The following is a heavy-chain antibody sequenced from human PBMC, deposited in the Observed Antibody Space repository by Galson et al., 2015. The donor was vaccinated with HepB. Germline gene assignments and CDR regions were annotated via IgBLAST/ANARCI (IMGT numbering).Heavy chain of an antibody. V-gene: IGHV3-74*01. J-gene: IGHJ4*02. D-gene: IGHD6-19*01. CDR1: GFTFSSYW. CDR3: ARHSGWYGQGDY. CDR2: INSDGSST. Sequence: SLRLSCAASGFTFSSYWMHWVRQAPGKGLVWVSRINSDGSSTSYADSVKGRFTISRDNAKNTLYLQMNSLRAEDTAVYYCARHSGWYGQGDYWGQGTLVTVSS.